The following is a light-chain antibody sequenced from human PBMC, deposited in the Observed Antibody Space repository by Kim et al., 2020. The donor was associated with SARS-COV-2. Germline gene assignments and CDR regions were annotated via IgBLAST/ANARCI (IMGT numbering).Light chain of an antibody. CDR3: LQHKTSS. CDR2: AAS. J-gene: IGKJ4*01. CDR1: QDISSF. Sequence: EIQMTQSPSAMSASVGDRVTITCRASQDISSFLAWFQQKPGKAPNRLIYAASSLQSGVPSRFSASGSGTEFTLTISTLQPEDFATYSFLQHKTSSFGGGTKVDI. V-gene: IGKV1-17*03.